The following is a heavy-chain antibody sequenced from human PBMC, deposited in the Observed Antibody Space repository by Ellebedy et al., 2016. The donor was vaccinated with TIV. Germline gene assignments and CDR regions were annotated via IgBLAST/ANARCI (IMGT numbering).Heavy chain of an antibody. Sequence: GESLKISCAASGFTFSSYGMHWVRQAPGKGLEWVAVISYDGFNTYYADSVKGRFTISRDNSKNTLYLQMNSLRVEDTAVYYCARWPSGDAPLDYWGQGTLVTVSS. D-gene: IGHD4-17*01. J-gene: IGHJ4*02. CDR2: ISYDGFNT. CDR1: GFTFSSYG. CDR3: ARWPSGDAPLDY. V-gene: IGHV3-30*03.